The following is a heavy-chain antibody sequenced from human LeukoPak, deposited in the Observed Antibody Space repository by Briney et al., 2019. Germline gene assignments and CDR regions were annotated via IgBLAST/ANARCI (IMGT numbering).Heavy chain of an antibody. CDR3: ARGPYSYDSSGAFDI. V-gene: IGHV4-59*10. Sequence: SETLSLTCAVYGGSFSGYYWSWIRQPAGKGLEWIGRISSSGSTNYNPSLKSRVTISVDTSKNQFSLKLSSVTAADTALYFCARGPYSYDSSGAFDIWGQGTMVTVSS. J-gene: IGHJ3*02. CDR1: GGSFSGYY. CDR2: ISSSGST. D-gene: IGHD3-22*01.